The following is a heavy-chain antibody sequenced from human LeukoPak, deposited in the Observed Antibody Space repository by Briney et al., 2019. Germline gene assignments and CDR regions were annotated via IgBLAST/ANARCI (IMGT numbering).Heavy chain of an antibody. CDR2: IYYSGST. Sequence: SETLSLTCTVSGGSISSSSYYWGWIRQPPGKGLEWIGSIYYSGSTYYNPSLKSRVTISVDTSKNQFSLKLSSVTAADTAVYYCARHQAPAAGNWFDPWGQGTLVTDSS. CDR3: ARHQAPAAGNWFDP. D-gene: IGHD6-13*01. V-gene: IGHV4-39*01. J-gene: IGHJ5*02. CDR1: GGSISSSSYY.